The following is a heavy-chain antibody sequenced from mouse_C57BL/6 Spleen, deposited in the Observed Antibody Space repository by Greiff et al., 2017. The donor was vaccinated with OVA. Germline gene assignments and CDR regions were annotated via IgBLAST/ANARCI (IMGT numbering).Heavy chain of an antibody. Sequence: EVKLMESGGDLVKPGGSLKLSCAASGFTFSSYGMSWVRQTPDKRLEWVATISSGGSYTYYPASVKGRFTISRDNAKNTLYLQMSSLKSEDTAMYYCARQRDGGEYFDYWGQGTTLTVSS. CDR1: GFTFSSYG. CDR2: ISSGGSYT. J-gene: IGHJ2*01. D-gene: IGHD3-3*01. CDR3: ARQRDGGEYFDY. V-gene: IGHV5-6*01.